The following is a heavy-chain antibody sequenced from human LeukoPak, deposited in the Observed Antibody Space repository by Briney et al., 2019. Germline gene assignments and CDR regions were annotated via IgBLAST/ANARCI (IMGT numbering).Heavy chain of an antibody. Sequence: ASLKVSCKVSGYTLTELSMHWARQAPGKGLEWLGGFDPEDGETIYAQKFQGRVTMTEDTSTDTAYMELSSLRSEDTAVYYCAPRIAARLGYYYYYMDVWGKGTTVTVSS. J-gene: IGHJ6*03. CDR1: GYTLTELS. V-gene: IGHV1-24*01. D-gene: IGHD6-6*01. CDR2: FDPEDGET. CDR3: APRIAARLGYYYYYMDV.